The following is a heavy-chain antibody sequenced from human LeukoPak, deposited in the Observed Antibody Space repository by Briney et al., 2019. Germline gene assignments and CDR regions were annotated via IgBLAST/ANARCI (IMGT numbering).Heavy chain of an antibody. J-gene: IGHJ5*02. Sequence: ASVKVSCKASGYTFTSYDINWVRQATGQGLEWMGWMNPNSGNTGYAQKFQGRVTMTWNTSISTAYMELSSLRSEDTAVYYCARPAVAGTGDWFDPWGQGTLVTVSS. CDR3: ARPAVAGTGDWFDP. V-gene: IGHV1-8*01. D-gene: IGHD6-19*01. CDR1: GYTFTSYD. CDR2: MNPNSGNT.